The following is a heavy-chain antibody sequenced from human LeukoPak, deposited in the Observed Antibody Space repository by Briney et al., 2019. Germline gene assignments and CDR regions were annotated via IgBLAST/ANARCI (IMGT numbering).Heavy chain of an antibody. CDR3: TRDPHSLDY. V-gene: IGHV3-48*01. Sequence: PGGSLRLSCAASGFTFSSYSMNWVRRAPGKGLEWVSYIHKSGSTIYYADSVKGRFTISRDNAKSSLYLQMNSLRAEDTAVYYCTRDPHSLDYWGQGTLVTVSS. J-gene: IGHJ4*02. CDR2: IHKSGSTI. CDR1: GFTFSSYS. D-gene: IGHD5-18*01.